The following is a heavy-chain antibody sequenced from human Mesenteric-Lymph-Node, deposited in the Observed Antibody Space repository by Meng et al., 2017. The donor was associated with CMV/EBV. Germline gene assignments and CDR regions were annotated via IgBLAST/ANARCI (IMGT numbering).Heavy chain of an antibody. CDR1: GASITDYY. CDR2: IYSSGNT. J-gene: IGHJ4*02. D-gene: IGHD2-2*01. V-gene: IGHV4-59*12. Sequence: SETLSLTCSVSGASITDYYWSWIRQPPGKGLEWIGYIYSSGNTKYNASLWSRATISLDTSKNQFSLKLSSVTAADTAVYYCARDPRRYCSTSSCYYFDHWGQGTLVTVSS. CDR3: ARDPRRYCSTSSCYYFDH.